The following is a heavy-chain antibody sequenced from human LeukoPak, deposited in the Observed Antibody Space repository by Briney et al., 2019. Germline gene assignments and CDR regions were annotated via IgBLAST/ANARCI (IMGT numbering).Heavy chain of an antibody. V-gene: IGHV1-18*01. CDR3: ARIMGEQWELLRSQRGDAFDI. Sequence: ASVKVSCKASGYTFTSYGISWVRQAPGQGLEWMGWISAYNGNTNYAQKLQGRVTMTTDTSTSTAYMELRSLRSDDTAVYYCARIMGEQWELLRSQRGDAFDIWGQGTMVTVSS. CDR2: ISAYNGNT. CDR1: GYTFTSYG. J-gene: IGHJ3*02. D-gene: IGHD1-26*01.